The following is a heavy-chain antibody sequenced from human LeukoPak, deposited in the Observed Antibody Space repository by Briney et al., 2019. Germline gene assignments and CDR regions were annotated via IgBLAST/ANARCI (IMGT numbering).Heavy chain of an antibody. J-gene: IGHJ5*02. CDR1: GGSFSGYY. D-gene: IGHD3-10*01. CDR2: INHSGST. Sequence: SETLSLTCAVYGGSFSGYYWSWVPDPPGKGLEWIGEINHSGSTNYNPSLKSRVTISVDTSKNQFSLKLSSVTAADTAVYYCASVYGSGRNNWFDPWGQGTLVTVSS. V-gene: IGHV4-34*01. CDR3: ASVYGSGRNNWFDP.